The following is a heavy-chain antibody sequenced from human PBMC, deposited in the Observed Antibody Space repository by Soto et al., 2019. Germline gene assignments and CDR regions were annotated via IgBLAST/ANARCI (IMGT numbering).Heavy chain of an antibody. CDR1: GLTFRTYA. D-gene: IGHD1-1*01. J-gene: IGHJ5*01. CDR3: SKNGTTWFAS. CDR2: ISGSGGST. Sequence: GGSLRLSCAAPGLTFRTYAMTWVRQAPGKGLEWVSIISGSGGSTYYADSVKGRVIMTADTFTNTAYMELRGLRSDDTAMYYCSKNGTTWFASWGQGTPVTVSS. V-gene: IGHV3-23*01.